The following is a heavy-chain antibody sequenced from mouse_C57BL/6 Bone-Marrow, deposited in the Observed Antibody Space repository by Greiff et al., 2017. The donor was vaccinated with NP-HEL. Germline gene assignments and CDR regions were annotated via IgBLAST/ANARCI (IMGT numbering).Heavy chain of an antibody. D-gene: IGHD1-1*01. J-gene: IGHJ2*01. V-gene: IGHV5-16*01. CDR1: GFTFSDYY. Sequence: EVKLMESEGGLAQPGSSMKLSCTASGFTFSDYYMAWVRQVPEKGLEWVANINYDGSSTYYLDSLKSRFIISRDNAKNILYLQMSSLKSEDTATYYCAGFYYFGSSYFDYWGQGTTLTVSS. CDR2: INYDGSST. CDR3: AGFYYFGSSYFDY.